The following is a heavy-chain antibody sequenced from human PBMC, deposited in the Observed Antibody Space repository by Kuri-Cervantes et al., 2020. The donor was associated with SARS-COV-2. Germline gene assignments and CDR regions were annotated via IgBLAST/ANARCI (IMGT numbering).Heavy chain of an antibody. V-gene: IGHV3-11*04. CDR2: ISSSGSTI. D-gene: IGHD6-6*01. Sequence: GGSLRLSCAASGFTFSDYYMSWIRQAPGKGLEWVSYISSSGSTIYYADSVKGRSTISRDNAKNSLYLQMNSLRAEDTAVYYCAIGESSSPHDAFDIWGQGTMVTVSS. CDR1: GFTFSDYY. J-gene: IGHJ3*02. CDR3: AIGESSSPHDAFDI.